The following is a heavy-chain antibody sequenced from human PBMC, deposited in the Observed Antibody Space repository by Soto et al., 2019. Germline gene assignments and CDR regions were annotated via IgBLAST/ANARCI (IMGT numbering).Heavy chain of an antibody. Sequence: GGSLRLSCAASGYTFSDYYMSWIRQAPGKGLEWISYIDTSSTKIYYADSVKGRFTISRDNAKNSLYLEMNSLRDEDTAVYYCASHYDMWSSYHSPVDYWGQGTLVTVSS. CDR1: GYTFSDYY. CDR2: IDTSSTKI. D-gene: IGHD3-3*01. V-gene: IGHV3-11*01. J-gene: IGHJ4*02. CDR3: ASHYDMWSSYHSPVDY.